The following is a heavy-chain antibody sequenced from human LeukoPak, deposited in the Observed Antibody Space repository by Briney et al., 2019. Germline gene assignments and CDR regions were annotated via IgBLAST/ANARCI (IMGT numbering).Heavy chain of an antibody. D-gene: IGHD3-22*01. CDR1: GFTFSSCG. Sequence: GGSLRLSCATSGFTFSSCGMHWVRQAPGKGLEWVAIIWYDGSKTYYADSVKGRFTISRDNSKNTLYLQMNSLRAEDTAVYYCAKGTMIIGLNWFDPWGQGTLVTVSS. V-gene: IGHV3-30*02. J-gene: IGHJ5*02. CDR2: IWYDGSKT. CDR3: AKGTMIIGLNWFDP.